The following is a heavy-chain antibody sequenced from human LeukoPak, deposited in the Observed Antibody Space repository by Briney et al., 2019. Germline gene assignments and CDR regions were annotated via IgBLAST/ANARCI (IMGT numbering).Heavy chain of an antibody. CDR3: TRDSDSSGYSTLFDY. CDR2: IRSKAYGGTT. J-gene: IGHJ4*02. CDR1: GFTFGDYA. D-gene: IGHD3-22*01. V-gene: IGHV3-49*04. Sequence: PGGSLRLSCTASGFTFGDYAMSWVRQAPGKGLEWVGFIRSKAYGGTTEYAASAKGRFTISRDDSKSIAYLQINSLKTEDTAVYYCTRDSDSSGYSTLFDYWGQGTLVTVSS.